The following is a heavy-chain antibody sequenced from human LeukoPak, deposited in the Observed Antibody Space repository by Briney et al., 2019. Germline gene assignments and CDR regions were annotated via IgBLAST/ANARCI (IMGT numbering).Heavy chain of an antibody. J-gene: IGHJ4*02. CDR2: IYPGDSDT. CDR3: ARHRGGYCSGDSCYLPGDY. D-gene: IGHD2-15*01. Sequence: GESLKISCKGSGYSFTSYWIGWVRQMPGKGLEWMGIIYPGDSDTRYSLSFQGQVTISADKSISTAYLQWSSLKASDTAMYYCARHRGGYCSGDSCYLPGDYWGQGTLVIVSS. CDR1: GYSFTSYW. V-gene: IGHV5-51*01.